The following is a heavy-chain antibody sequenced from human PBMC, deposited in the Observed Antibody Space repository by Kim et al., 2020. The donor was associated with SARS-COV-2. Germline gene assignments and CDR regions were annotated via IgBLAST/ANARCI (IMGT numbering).Heavy chain of an antibody. CDR2: ISAYNGNT. V-gene: IGHV1-18*01. Sequence: ASVKVSCKASGYTFTSYGISWVRQAPGQGLEWMGWISAYNGNTNYAQKLQGRVTMTTDTSTSTAYMELRSLRSDDTAVYYCARDRRLRYFDWLFCGMDVWGQGTTVTVSS. CDR1: GYTFTSYG. CDR3: ARDRRLRYFDWLFCGMDV. J-gene: IGHJ6*02. D-gene: IGHD3-9*01.